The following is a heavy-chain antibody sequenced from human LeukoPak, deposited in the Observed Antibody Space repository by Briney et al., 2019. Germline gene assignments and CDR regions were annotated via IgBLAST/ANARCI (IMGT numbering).Heavy chain of an antibody. CDR1: GFTVSSNY. Sequence: PGGSLRLSCAAPGFTVSSNYMSWVRQAPGKGLEWVSVIYSGGSTYYADSVKGRFTISRDNSKNTLYLQMNSLRAEDTAVYYCAGAIYGDYVGAFDIWGQGTMVTVSS. V-gene: IGHV3-53*01. J-gene: IGHJ3*02. CDR3: AGAIYGDYVGAFDI. CDR2: IYSGGST. D-gene: IGHD4-17*01.